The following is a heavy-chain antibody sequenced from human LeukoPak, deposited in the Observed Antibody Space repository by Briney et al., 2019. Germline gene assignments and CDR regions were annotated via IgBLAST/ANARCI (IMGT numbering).Heavy chain of an antibody. CDR3: ARDLFYDSSGYYAFDS. J-gene: IGHJ4*02. CDR1: GFTFSTYW. D-gene: IGHD3-22*01. Sequence: PGGSLRLSCAASGFTFSTYWMHWVRPAPGKGVVGVARTNSDGSSTVYAEAVRGRFTISRDNAKNTLYLQMDFLRAEDTALYYCARDLFYDSSGYYAFDSWGQGTLVTVS. V-gene: IGHV3-74*01. CDR2: TNSDGSST.